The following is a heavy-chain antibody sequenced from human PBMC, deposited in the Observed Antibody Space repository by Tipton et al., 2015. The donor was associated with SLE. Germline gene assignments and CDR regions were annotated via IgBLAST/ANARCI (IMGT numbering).Heavy chain of an antibody. CDR3: AKGSTLNYYFHMDV. CDR2: ISWHSGSI. V-gene: IGHV3-9*01. CDR1: GFIFDDYA. J-gene: IGHJ6*02. Sequence: SLRLSCAASGFIFDDYAMNWVRQAPGKGLEWVSGISWHSGSIGYADSVKGRFTISRDNANNSLYLQMNSLRSEDTALYYCAKGSTLNYYFHMDVWGQGTTVTVSS. D-gene: IGHD3/OR15-3a*01.